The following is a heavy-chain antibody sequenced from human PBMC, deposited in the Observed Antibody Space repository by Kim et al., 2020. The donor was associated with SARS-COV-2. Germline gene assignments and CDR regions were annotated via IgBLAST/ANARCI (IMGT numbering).Heavy chain of an antibody. CDR1: GFTFSSYA. CDR2: ISSNGGST. CDR3: VKDPSVLLLGYFDY. Sequence: GGSLRLSCSASGFTFSSYAMHWVRQAPGKGLECVSAISSNGGSTYYADSVKGRFTISRDNSKNTLYLQMSSLRAEDTAVYYCVKDPSVLLLGYFDYWGQGTLVTVSS. V-gene: IGHV3-64D*09. D-gene: IGHD3-22*01. J-gene: IGHJ4*02.